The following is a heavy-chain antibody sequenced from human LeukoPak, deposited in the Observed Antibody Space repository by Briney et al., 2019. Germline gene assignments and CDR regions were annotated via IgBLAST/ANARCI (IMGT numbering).Heavy chain of an antibody. CDR1: GYTFTSYY. D-gene: IGHD5-12*01. CDR3: ARISRDSGYPGRFDP. J-gene: IGHJ5*02. Sequence: ASVKVSCKASGYTFTSYYMHWVRQAPGQGLEWMGIINPSGGSTSYAQKFQGRVTMTRDTSTSTVYMELSSLRSEDTAVYYCARISRDSGYPGRFDPWGQGTLVTVSS. CDR2: INPSGGST. V-gene: IGHV1-46*01.